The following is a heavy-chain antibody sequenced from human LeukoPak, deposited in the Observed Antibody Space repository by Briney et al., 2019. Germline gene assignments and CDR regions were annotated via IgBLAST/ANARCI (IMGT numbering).Heavy chain of an antibody. V-gene: IGHV4-61*10. CDR3: ARDGPRGYSYGPGNPYY. Sequence: SETLSLTCTVSGGSISSGSYYWSWIRQPAGKGLEWIGYIYYSGSTNYNPSLKSRVTISVDTSKNQFSLKLSSVTAADTAVYYCARDGPRGYSYGPGNPYYWGQGTLVTVSS. J-gene: IGHJ4*02. CDR1: GGSISSGSYY. D-gene: IGHD5-18*01. CDR2: IYYSGST.